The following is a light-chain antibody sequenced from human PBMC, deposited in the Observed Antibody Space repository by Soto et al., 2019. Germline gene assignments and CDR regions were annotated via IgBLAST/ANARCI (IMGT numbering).Light chain of an antibody. Sequence: QSGLTQPPSASGSPGQSVTISCTGTSSDVGGYNDVSWYQQHPGKAPKVMIYDVNKRPSGVPDRFSGSKSGNKASLTVSGLHAEDEADYYCPSHAGSDNPFVFGTGTKLTVL. V-gene: IGLV2-8*01. CDR2: DVN. CDR3: PSHAGSDNPFV. CDR1: SSDVGGYND. J-gene: IGLJ1*01.